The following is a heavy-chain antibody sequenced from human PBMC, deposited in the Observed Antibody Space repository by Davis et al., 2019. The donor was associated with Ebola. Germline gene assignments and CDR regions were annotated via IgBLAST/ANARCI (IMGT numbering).Heavy chain of an antibody. V-gene: IGHV1-18*03. Sequence: AASVKVSCKASGYTFTSFHFNWVRQAPGEGLEWMGWISPYNGDTHYAQKFRGRVMITADKSTRIAYMELNSLTSEDMAVYYCARGPSVATAHYFDYWGQGTLVTVSS. J-gene: IGHJ4*02. D-gene: IGHD2-21*02. CDR2: ISPYNGDT. CDR1: GYTFTSFH. CDR3: ARGPSVATAHYFDY.